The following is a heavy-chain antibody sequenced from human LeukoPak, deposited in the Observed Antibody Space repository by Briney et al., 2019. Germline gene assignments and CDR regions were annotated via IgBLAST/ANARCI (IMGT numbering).Heavy chain of an antibody. J-gene: IGHJ3*02. D-gene: IGHD2-15*01. Sequence: PGGSLRLSCAASGFTFDDYAMHWVRQAPGKGLEWVSGISWNSGSIGYADSVKGRFTISRDNAKNSLYLQMNSLRAEDTALYYCAKTQRVVDPRGPFDIWGQSTMVTVSS. CDR3: AKTQRVVDPRGPFDI. CDR1: GFTFDDYA. CDR2: ISWNSGSI. V-gene: IGHV3-9*01.